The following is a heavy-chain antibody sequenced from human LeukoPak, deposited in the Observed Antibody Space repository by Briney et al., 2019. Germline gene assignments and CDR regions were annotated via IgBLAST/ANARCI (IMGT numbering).Heavy chain of an antibody. CDR1: GFPFSNYD. CDR2: LTSDGGST. V-gene: IGHV3-23*01. Sequence: GGSLRLSCVASGFPFSNYDMSWVRQAPVKGLEWVSSLTSDGGSTEYADSVKGRFTIFRDNSKNTLYLQMNSLRAEDTALYFCAKSLVRWAFDYWGRGALVSVSS. D-gene: IGHD4-23*01. CDR3: AKSLVRWAFDY. J-gene: IGHJ4*01.